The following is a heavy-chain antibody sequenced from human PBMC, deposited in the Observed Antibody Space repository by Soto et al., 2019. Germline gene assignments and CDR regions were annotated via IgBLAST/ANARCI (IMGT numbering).Heavy chain of an antibody. CDR1: VFTFSSYA. D-gene: IGHD2-2*01. J-gene: IGHJ6*02. Sequence: LRLSFAASVFTFSSYAMSWVRQAPGKGLEWVSAISGSGGSTYYADSVKGRFTISRDNSKNTLYLQMNSLRAEDTAVYYCAKGRVVVPAPGSYGMAVWGQGTTVTVSS. V-gene: IGHV3-23*01. CDR3: AKGRVVVPAPGSYGMAV. CDR2: ISGSGGST.